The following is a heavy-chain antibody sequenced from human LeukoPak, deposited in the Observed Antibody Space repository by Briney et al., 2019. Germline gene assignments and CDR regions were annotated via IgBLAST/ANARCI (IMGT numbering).Heavy chain of an antibody. D-gene: IGHD2-21*02. V-gene: IGHV3-66*01. CDR2: IYSGGST. J-gene: IGHJ6*02. CDR3: ARDRGASAYCGGDCYSGTLGMDV. CDR1: GFTFSSYA. Sequence: GGSLRLSCAASGFTFSSYAMSWVRQAPGKGLEWVSVIYSGGSTYYADSVKGRFTISRDNSKNTLYLQMNSLRAEDTAVYYCARDRGASAYCGGDCYSGTLGMDVWGQGTTVTVSS.